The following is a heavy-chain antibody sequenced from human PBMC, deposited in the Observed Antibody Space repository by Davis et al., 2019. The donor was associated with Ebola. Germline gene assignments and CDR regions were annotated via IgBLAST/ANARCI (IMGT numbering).Heavy chain of an antibody. CDR2: INPYSGGT. Sequence: ASVKVSCKASGYTFTGYYMHWVRQAPGQGLEFMGRINPYSGGTNYAQKFQGRVTITADKSTSTAYIELSSLRSEDTAVYYCARDLGGPPMGYWGQGTLVTVSS. D-gene: IGHD1-26*01. CDR1: GYTFTGYY. J-gene: IGHJ4*02. CDR3: ARDLGGPPMGY. V-gene: IGHV1-2*06.